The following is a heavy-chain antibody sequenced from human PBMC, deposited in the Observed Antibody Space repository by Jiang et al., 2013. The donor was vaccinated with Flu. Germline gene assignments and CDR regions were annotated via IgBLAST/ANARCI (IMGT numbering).Heavy chain of an antibody. D-gene: IGHD6-13*01. CDR2: IYYSGST. CDR3: ARDRLAAAGYYYYGMDV. CDR1: GYSITSGQF. Sequence: GSGLVKPSETLSLTCSVSGYSITSGQFWGWIRQPPGKGLEWIGYIYYSGSTNYNPSLKSRVTISVDTSKNQFSLKLSSVTAADTAVYYCARDRLAAAGYYYYGMDVWGQGTTVTVSS. V-gene: IGHV4-59*11. J-gene: IGHJ6*02.